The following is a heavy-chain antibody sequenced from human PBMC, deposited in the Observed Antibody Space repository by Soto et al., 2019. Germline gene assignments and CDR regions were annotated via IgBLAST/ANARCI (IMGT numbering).Heavy chain of an antibody. CDR2: ISYSGST. CDR1: GGSTSSYY. V-gene: IGHV4-59*01. CDR3: ARDRGNSVFDI. D-gene: IGHD3-10*01. Sequence: SETLSLTCSVSGGSTSSYYWSWIRQPPGKGLEWIGYISYSGSTNYNPSLKSRVTLSVDTSKNQFSLKLSSVTAADTAVYYCARDRGNSVFDIWGQGTMVTVSS. J-gene: IGHJ3*02.